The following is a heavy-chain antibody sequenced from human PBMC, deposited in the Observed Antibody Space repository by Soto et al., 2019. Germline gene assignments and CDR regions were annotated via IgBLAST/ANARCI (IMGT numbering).Heavy chain of an antibody. Sequence: PSETLSLTCIVSGGPIGIGGYYWNWIRQHPEKGLEWIGYMYYSGDTDYNPSLKSRVTISVDKSKNQFSLKLSSVTAADTAVYYCARSGYSSGWSIENDYWGQGTLVTVSS. V-gene: IGHV4-31*03. CDR3: ARSGYSSGWSIENDY. D-gene: IGHD6-19*01. J-gene: IGHJ4*02. CDR1: GGPIGIGGYY. CDR2: MYYSGDT.